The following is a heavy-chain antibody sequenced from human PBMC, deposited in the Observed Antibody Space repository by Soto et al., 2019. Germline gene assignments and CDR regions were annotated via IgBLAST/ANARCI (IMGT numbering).Heavy chain of an antibody. D-gene: IGHD3-10*01. V-gene: IGHV4-4*02. CDR3: SSRVTDAPT. CDR1: GASISSGW. J-gene: IGHJ5*02. Sequence: PSETLSLTCAVSGASISSGWWTWVRQPPGKGLEWIGETLYSGRTNYNSSLNSRVTISIDKSKKQFSLNLSSVTAADTAVYYCSSRVTDAPTWGQGTLVTSPQ. CDR2: TLYSGRT.